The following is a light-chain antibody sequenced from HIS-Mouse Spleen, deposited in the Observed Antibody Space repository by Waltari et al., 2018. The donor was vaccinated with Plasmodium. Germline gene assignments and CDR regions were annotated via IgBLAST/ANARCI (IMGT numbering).Light chain of an antibody. Sequence: TQPRSVSGSPGQSVTISCTGTSSDVDGYNYVSWYQQHPGKAPKLMIYDVSKRPSGVPDRFSGSKSGNTASLTISGLQAEDEADYYCCSYAGSYTYVFGTGTKVTVL. J-gene: IGLJ1*01. CDR3: CSYAGSYTYV. CDR2: DVS. CDR1: SSDVDGYNY. V-gene: IGLV2-11*01.